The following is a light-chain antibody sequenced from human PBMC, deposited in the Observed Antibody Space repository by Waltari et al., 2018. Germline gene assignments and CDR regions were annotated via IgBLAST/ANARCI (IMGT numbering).Light chain of an antibody. J-gene: IGLJ2*01. V-gene: IGLV2-14*01. Sequence: QSALTQPASVSGSPGQSITISCTGTSRDVGGYKFVSWYQQYPGKAPKLIIYDVSNRPSGFSSRFSGSKSGYTASLTISGLQAEDEADYYCSSYTTSTTPVIFGGGTKLTVL. CDR3: SSYTTSTTPVI. CDR1: SRDVGGYKF. CDR2: DVS.